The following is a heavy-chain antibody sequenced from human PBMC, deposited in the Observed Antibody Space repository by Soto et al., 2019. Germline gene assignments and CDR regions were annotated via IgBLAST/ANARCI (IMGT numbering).Heavy chain of an antibody. V-gene: IGHV3-21*01. D-gene: IGHD2-2*01. CDR1: GVTFSSYS. CDR3: ARGTPDRYCSSTSCYYYYYMDV. J-gene: IGHJ6*03. Sequence: GGSLRLSCAASGVTFSSYSMNWVRQAPGKGLEWVSSISSSSSYIYYADSVKGRFTISRDNAKNSLYLQMNSLRAEDTAVYYCARGTPDRYCSSTSCYYYYYMDVWGKGTTVTVSS. CDR2: ISSSSSYI.